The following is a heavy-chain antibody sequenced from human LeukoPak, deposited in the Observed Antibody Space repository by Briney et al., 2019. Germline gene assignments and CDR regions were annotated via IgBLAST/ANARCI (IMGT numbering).Heavy chain of an antibody. CDR3: TSFESVTPRH. D-gene: IGHD2-21*02. J-gene: IGHJ4*02. Sequence: PGGSLRLSCAASGFTFSGSAMHWVRQASGKGLEWVGRIRSKANSYATAYAASVKGRFTISRDDSKNTAYLQMNSLKTEATAAYYCTSFESVTPRHWGQGTLVIVSS. V-gene: IGHV3-73*01. CDR1: GFTFSGSA. CDR2: IRSKANSYAT.